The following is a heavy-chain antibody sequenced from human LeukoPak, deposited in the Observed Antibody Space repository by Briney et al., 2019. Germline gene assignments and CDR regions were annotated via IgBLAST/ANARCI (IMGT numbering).Heavy chain of an antibody. D-gene: IGHD5-24*01. CDR2: IYSGGST. V-gene: IGHV3-66*01. J-gene: IGHJ4*02. CDR1: GFTVSSNY. CDR3: AKRPRDGYTVYYFDY. Sequence: GGSLRLSCAASGFTVSSNYMSWVRQAPGKGLEWVSVIYSGGSTCYADSVKGRFTISRDNSKNTLYLQMNSLRAEDTAAYYCAKRPRDGYTVYYFDYWGQGTLVTVSS.